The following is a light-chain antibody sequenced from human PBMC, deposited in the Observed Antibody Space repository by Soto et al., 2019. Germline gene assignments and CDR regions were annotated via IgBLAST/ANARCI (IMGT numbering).Light chain of an antibody. CDR3: CSYAGSSTFA. CDR1: SSDVGSYNL. J-gene: IGLJ3*02. V-gene: IGLV2-23*03. Sequence: QSALTQPASVSGSPGQSITISCTGTSSDVGSYNLVSWYQQHPGKAPKLMIFEGSKRPSGVSNRFSGSKSGNTASLTISGLQADDEADYYCCSYAGSSTFAFGGGTKVTVL. CDR2: EGS.